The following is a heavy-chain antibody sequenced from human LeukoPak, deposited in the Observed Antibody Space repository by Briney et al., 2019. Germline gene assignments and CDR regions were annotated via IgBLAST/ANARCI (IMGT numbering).Heavy chain of an antibody. J-gene: IGHJ2*01. D-gene: IGHD7-27*01. Sequence: GGSLRPSCAASGFTVSSKYMSWVRQAPGKGLEWVSVIYSGGSTYYADSVKGRFTISRDNSKNTLYLQMNSLRAEDTAVYYCAREAPGSWYFDLWGRGTLVTVSS. CDR2: IYSGGST. V-gene: IGHV3-53*01. CDR1: GFTVSSKY. CDR3: AREAPGSWYFDL.